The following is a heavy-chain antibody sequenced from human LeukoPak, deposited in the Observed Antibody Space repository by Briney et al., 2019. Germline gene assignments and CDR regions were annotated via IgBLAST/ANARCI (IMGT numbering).Heavy chain of an antibody. Sequence: SQTLSLTCAISGDSFSSNSAAWNWIRQSPSRGLEWLGRTYYRSKWYNDYAVSVKSRITINPDTSKNQFSLQLSSVTPEDTAVYYCARVGQVDSGYDYYYYYMDVWGKGTTVTVSS. CDR3: ARVGQVDSGYDYYYYYMDV. D-gene: IGHD5-12*01. CDR1: GDSFSSNSAA. J-gene: IGHJ6*03. V-gene: IGHV6-1*01. CDR2: TYYRSKWYN.